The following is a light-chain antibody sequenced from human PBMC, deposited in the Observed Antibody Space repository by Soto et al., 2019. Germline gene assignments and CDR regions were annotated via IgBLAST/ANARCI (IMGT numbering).Light chain of an antibody. V-gene: IGKV3-15*01. CDR2: GAS. Sequence: EIVMTQSPATLSVSPGERATLSCRASQSVSSNLAWYQQKPGQAPRLLIYGASTRATGIPARFSGSASGTEFTLTISSLQSEDFAVYYCQQYNNWPPLPFGGGTKVEIK. CDR3: QQYNNWPPLP. CDR1: QSVSSN. J-gene: IGKJ4*01.